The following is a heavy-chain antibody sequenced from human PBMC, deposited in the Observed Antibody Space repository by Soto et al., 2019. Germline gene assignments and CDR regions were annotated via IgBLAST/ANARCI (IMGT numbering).Heavy chain of an antibody. V-gene: IGHV4-59*02. J-gene: IGHJ5*02. CDR1: GGSVSSYY. CDR3: ARGGSWYGNWFDP. CDR2: IYYSGST. Sequence: PSETLSLTCAASGGSVSSYYWTWIRQPPGKGLEWIGYIYYSGSTNYNPSLKSRVTISVDTSKNQFSLKLSSVTAADTAVYYCARGGSWYGNWFDPWGQGTLVTVS. D-gene: IGHD6-13*01.